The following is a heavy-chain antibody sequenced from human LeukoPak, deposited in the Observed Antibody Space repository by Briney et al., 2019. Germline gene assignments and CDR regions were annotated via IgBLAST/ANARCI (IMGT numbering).Heavy chain of an antibody. CDR1: GYTFTSYY. CDR3: ARVGSEGGPDYYMDV. V-gene: IGHV1-46*01. Sequence: ASVKVSCKASGYTFTSYYMHWVRQAPGQGLEWMGIINPSGGSTSYAQKFQGRVTMTRDTSTSTVYMELSSLRSEDTAVYYCARVGSEGGPDYYMDVWGKGTTVTVSS. D-gene: IGHD3-16*01. CDR2: INPSGGST. J-gene: IGHJ6*03.